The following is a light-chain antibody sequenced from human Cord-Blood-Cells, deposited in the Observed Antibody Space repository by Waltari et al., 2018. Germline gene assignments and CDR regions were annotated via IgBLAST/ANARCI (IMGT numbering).Light chain of an antibody. CDR3: CSYAGSHTYV. CDR2: DVS. V-gene: IGLV2-11*01. J-gene: IGLJ1*01. Sequence: QSALTQPRSVSGSPGQSVTISCTGTSSDLGGYNYVSWYQQHPGKAPNLMIYDVSKRPSGVPDRFSGSKSGNTASLTISGLQAEDEADYYCCSYAGSHTYVFGTGTKVTVL. CDR1: SSDLGGYNY.